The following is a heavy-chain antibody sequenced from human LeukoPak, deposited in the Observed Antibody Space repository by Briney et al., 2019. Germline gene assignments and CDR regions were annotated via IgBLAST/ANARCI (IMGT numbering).Heavy chain of an antibody. D-gene: IGHD3-16*01. V-gene: IGHV4-61*05. CDR3: ARSAFGDYSFDY. CDR1: GGSISSSSYY. Sequence: SETLSLTCTVSGGSISSSSYYWGWIRQPPGKGLEWIGYIFHSGSTNSNPSLKSRVTISVDTSKNQFSLKLSSVTAADTAVYYCARSAFGDYSFDYWGQGTLVTVSS. J-gene: IGHJ4*02. CDR2: IFHSGST.